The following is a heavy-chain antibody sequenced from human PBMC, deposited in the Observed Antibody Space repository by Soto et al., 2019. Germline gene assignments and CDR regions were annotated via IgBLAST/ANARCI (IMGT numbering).Heavy chain of an antibody. CDR3: ARGASNYDFWSGYYGSRYYFDY. J-gene: IGHJ4*02. CDR2: MNPNSGNT. D-gene: IGHD3-3*01. V-gene: IGHV1-8*01. Sequence: GASVKVSCKASGYTFTSYDINWVLQATGQGLEWMGWMNPNSGNTGYAQKFQGRVTMTRNTSISTAYMELSSLRSEDTAVYYCARGASNYDFWSGYYGSRYYFDYWGQGTLVTVSS. CDR1: GYTFTSYD.